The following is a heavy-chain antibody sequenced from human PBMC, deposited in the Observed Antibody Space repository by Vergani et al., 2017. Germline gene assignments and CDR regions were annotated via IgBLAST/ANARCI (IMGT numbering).Heavy chain of an antibody. CDR2: INWNGGST. V-gene: IGHV3-20*04. Sequence: EVQLVESGGGVVRPGGSLRLSCAASGFTFDDYGMSWVRQAPGKGLEWVSGINWNGGSTGYADSVKGRFTISRDNAKNSLYLQMNSLRAEDTALYYCARQRNAYYDFWSGYYPQYYFDYWGQGTLVTVSS. CDR3: ARQRNAYYDFWSGYYPQYYFDY. J-gene: IGHJ4*02. D-gene: IGHD3-3*01. CDR1: GFTFDDYG.